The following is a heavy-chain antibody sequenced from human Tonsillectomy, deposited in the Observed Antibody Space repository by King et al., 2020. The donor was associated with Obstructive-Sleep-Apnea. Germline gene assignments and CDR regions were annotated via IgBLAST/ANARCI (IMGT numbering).Heavy chain of an antibody. CDR2: ISSSSSYI. Sequence: VQLVESGGGLVKPGGSLRLSCAASGFTFSSYSMNWVRQAPGKGLDWVSSISSSSSYIYYADSVKGRFTISRDNAKNSLYLQMNSLRAEDTAVYYCARGGELSSFDAFDIWGQGTMVTVSS. D-gene: IGHD3-16*02. CDR3: ARGGELSSFDAFDI. V-gene: IGHV3-21*01. CDR1: GFTFSSYS. J-gene: IGHJ3*02.